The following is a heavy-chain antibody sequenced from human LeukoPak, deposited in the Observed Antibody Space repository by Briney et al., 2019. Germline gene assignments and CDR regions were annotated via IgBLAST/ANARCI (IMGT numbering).Heavy chain of an antibody. D-gene: IGHD1-7*01. Sequence: SETLSLTCTVSGDSISSSSYYWGWIRQPPGEWLGWIGSIYYSGTTYYNPSLKSRVTISVDTSKNQFYLKLSSVTAADTSVYYCARRTNSWFDPWGQGTLVSVSS. CDR3: ARRTNSWFDP. CDR2: IYYSGTT. CDR1: GDSISSSSYY. J-gene: IGHJ5*02. V-gene: IGHV4-39*01.